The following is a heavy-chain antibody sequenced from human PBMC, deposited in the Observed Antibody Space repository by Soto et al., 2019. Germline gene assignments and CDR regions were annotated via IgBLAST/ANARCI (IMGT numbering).Heavy chain of an antibody. D-gene: IGHD4-17*01. V-gene: IGHV1-69*02. J-gene: IGHJ4*02. Sequence: QVQLVQSGAEVKKPGSSVKVSCKASGGTFSSYTISWVRQAPGQGLEWMGRIIPILGIANYAQKFQGRDTITANKSTSTVYMELSSLRSEDTALYYCARALYGDSIDYWGQGTLVTVSS. CDR3: ARALYGDSIDY. CDR2: IIPILGIA. CDR1: GGTFSSYT.